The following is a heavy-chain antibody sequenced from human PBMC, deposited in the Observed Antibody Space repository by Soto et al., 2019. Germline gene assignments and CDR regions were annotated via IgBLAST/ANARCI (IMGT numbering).Heavy chain of an antibody. CDR3: ASAGIAAAGTPQAHYYYYGMDV. J-gene: IGHJ6*02. D-gene: IGHD6-13*01. Sequence: ASVKVSCKASGYTFTSYYMHWVRQAPGQGLEWMGIINPSGGSTSYAQKFQGRVTMTRDTSTSTVYMELSSLRSEDTAVYYCASAGIAAAGTPQAHYYYYGMDVWGQGTTVTISS. V-gene: IGHV1-46*01. CDR1: GYTFTSYY. CDR2: INPSGGST.